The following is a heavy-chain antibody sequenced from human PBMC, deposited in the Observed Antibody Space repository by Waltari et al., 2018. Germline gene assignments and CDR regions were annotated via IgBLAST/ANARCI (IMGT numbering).Heavy chain of an antibody. CDR3: ARDLPDYYDSSGYYSTY. J-gene: IGHJ4*02. CDR2: IIPIFGTA. D-gene: IGHD3-22*01. CDR1: GGTFSSYA. V-gene: IGHV1-69*08. Sequence: QVQLVQSGAEVKKPGSSVKVSCKASGGTFSSYAISWVRQAPGQGLEWMGRIIPIFGTANYAQKFQGRVTITADKSTSTAYMELSSLRSEDTAVYYCARDLPDYYDSSGYYSTYWGQGTLVTVSS.